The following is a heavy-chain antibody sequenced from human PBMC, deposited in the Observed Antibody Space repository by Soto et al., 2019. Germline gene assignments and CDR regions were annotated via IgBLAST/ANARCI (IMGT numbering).Heavy chain of an antibody. J-gene: IGHJ4*02. CDR1: GGSISSYY. V-gene: IGHV4-59*01. Sequence: SETLSLTCTVSGGSISSYYWSWIRQPPGKGLEWIGYIYYSGSTNYNPSLKSRVTISVDTSKNQFSLKLSSVTAADTAVYYCASALGYCTNGVCYTPYFDYWGQGTLVTVSS. D-gene: IGHD2-8*01. CDR3: ASALGYCTNGVCYTPYFDY. CDR2: IYYSGST.